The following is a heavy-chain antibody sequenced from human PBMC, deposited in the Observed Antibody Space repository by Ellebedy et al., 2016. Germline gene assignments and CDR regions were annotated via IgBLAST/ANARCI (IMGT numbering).Heavy chain of an antibody. Sequence: SETLSLTCTVSGGSISSYYWSWIRQPPGKGLEWIGYIYYSGSTNYNPSLKSRVTISVDTSKTQLSLKLSSVTAADTAVYYCARWGIQSYDYWGQGTLVTVSS. CDR1: GGSISSYY. CDR3: ARWGIQSYDY. D-gene: IGHD3-16*01. CDR2: IYYSGST. J-gene: IGHJ4*02. V-gene: IGHV4-59*01.